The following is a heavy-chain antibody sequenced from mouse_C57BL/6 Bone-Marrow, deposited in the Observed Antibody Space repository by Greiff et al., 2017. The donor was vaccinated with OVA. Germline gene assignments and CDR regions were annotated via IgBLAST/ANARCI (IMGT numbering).Heavy chain of an antibody. CDR3: ATYSNYGGAFDY. J-gene: IGHJ2*01. V-gene: IGHV1-26*01. CDR1: GYTFTDYY. CDR2: INPNNGGT. Sequence: VQLQQSGPELVKPGASVKISCKASGYTFTDYYMNWVKQSHGKSLEWIGDINPNNGGTSYNQKFKGKATLTVDKSSSTAYMELRSLTSEDSAVYYCATYSNYGGAFDYWGQGTTLTVSS. D-gene: IGHD2-5*01.